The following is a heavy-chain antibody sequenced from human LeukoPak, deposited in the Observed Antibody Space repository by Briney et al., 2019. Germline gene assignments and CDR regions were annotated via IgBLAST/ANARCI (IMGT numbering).Heavy chain of an antibody. J-gene: IGHJ5*02. V-gene: IGHV1-8*03. CDR3: ARGQRYSYLSP. CDR2: LNPNSDNT. D-gene: IGHD5-18*01. Sequence: ASVKVSCKASAYTFTSYDINWVRQATGQGLDGMGWLNPNSDNTGYAQKFQGRVTITRNTSISTAYMELSSLRSEDTGVYYCARGQRYSYLSPWGQGTLVTVSS. CDR1: AYTFTSYD.